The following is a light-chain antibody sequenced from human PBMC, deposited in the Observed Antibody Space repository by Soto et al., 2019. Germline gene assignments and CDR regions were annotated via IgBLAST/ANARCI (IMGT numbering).Light chain of an antibody. CDR2: DAS. J-gene: IGKJ1*01. CDR1: QSISSW. Sequence: DIQMTQSPSTLSASVGDRVTITCRASQSISSWLAWYQQKPGKAPKLLIYDASSLDSGVPSRFSGSGSGTEFTLTISSLQPDDFATYYCQQDNSFWTFGQGTKVEIK. V-gene: IGKV1-5*01. CDR3: QQDNSFWT.